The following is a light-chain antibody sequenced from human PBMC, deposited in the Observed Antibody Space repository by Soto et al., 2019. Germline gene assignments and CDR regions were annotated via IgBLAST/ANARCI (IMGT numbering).Light chain of an antibody. J-gene: IGLJ1*01. Sequence: QSVLTQPASVSGSPGQSITISCTGTSSDIGGYKYVSWYQQHPGKAPKLMIYDVSNRPSGVSNPFSGAKSGNTPTLTISGLQGEDETEYYCSPYTGGSTYVFGTGTRSPS. CDR1: SSDIGGYKY. CDR2: DVS. CDR3: SPYTGGSTYV. V-gene: IGLV2-14*01.